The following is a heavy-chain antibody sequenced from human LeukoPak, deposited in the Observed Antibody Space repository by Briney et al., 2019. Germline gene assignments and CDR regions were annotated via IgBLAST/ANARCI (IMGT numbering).Heavy chain of an antibody. J-gene: IGHJ5*02. D-gene: IGHD5-18*01. V-gene: IGHV1-69*01. CDR3: ARVVGGYSYGRNWFDP. Sequence: ASVKVSCKASGGTFSSYAISWVRQAPGQGLEWMGGIIPIFGTANYAQKFQGRVTITADESTSTAYMELSSLRSEDTAVYYCARVVGGYSYGRNWFDPWGQGTLVTVSS. CDR2: IIPIFGTA. CDR1: GGTFSSYA.